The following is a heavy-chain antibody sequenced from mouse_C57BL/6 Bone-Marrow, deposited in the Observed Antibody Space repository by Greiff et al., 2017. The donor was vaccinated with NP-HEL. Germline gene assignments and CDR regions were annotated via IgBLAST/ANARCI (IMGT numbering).Heavy chain of an antibody. CDR3: AKDYSNYYAMDY. D-gene: IGHD2-5*01. CDR2: IDPSASYT. V-gene: IGHV1-50*01. CDR1: GYTFTSYW. Sequence: VQLQQPGAELVKPGASVKLSCKASGYTFTSYWMQWVKQRPGQGLEWIGEIDPSASYTNYNQKFKGKATLTVDTSSSTAYMQLSSLTSEDSAVYYCAKDYSNYYAMDYWGQGTSVTVSS. J-gene: IGHJ4*01.